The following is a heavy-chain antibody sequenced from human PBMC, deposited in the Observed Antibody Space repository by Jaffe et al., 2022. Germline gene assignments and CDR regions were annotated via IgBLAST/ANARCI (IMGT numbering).Heavy chain of an antibody. Sequence: EVQLVESGGGLVQPGGSLRLSCAASGFTFSSYWMHWVRQPPGKGLVWVSRINSDGSSASYADSVRGRFTISRDNAKNTLYLQMNSLRAEDTAVYYCARLISLVQRGADYWGQGTLVTVSS. J-gene: IGHJ4*02. V-gene: IGHV3-74*01. CDR3: ARLISLVQRGADY. CDR1: GFTFSSYW. CDR2: INSDGSSA. D-gene: IGHD3-10*01.